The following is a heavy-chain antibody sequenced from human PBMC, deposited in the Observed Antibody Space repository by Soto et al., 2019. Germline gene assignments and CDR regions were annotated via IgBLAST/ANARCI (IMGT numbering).Heavy chain of an antibody. CDR1: GYTFTSYY. CDR3: ARDCFPVVVTAMGPFDF. D-gene: IGHD2-21*02. J-gene: IGHJ4*02. Sequence: ASVKVSCKASGYTFTSYYMHWVRQAPGQGLEWMGIINPSGGSTSYAQKFQGRVTMTRDTSTSTVYMELSGLRSEDTAVYYCARDCFPVVVTAMGPFDFWGQGTLVPVSA. CDR2: INPSGGST. V-gene: IGHV1-46*01.